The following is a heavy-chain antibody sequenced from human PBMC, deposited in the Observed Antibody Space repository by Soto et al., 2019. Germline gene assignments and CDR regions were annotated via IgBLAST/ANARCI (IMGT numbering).Heavy chain of an antibody. J-gene: IGHJ4*02. Sequence: QVQLVQSGAEVKKPGSSVKVSCKASGGTFSSYIISWVRQAPGQGLEWMGRIIPMRGIANYAQKFQGRVTITADKSTSTAYMELSSLRSEDTAVYYCARFPQTAIVGAAYFDYWGQGTLVTVSS. V-gene: IGHV1-69*02. CDR2: IIPMRGIA. CDR3: ARFPQTAIVGAAYFDY. CDR1: GGTFSSYI. D-gene: IGHD1-26*01.